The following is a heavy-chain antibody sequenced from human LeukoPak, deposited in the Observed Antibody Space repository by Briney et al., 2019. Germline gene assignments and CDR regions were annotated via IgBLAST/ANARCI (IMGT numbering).Heavy chain of an antibody. D-gene: IGHD3-22*01. V-gene: IGHV3-11*01. CDR1: GFTFSDYY. CDR3: ARDKRDLDYYDSSDYYYSWYFDL. J-gene: IGHJ2*01. CDR2: ISSSGSTI. Sequence: GGSLRLSCAASGFTFSDYYMSWIRQAPGKGLEWVSYISSSGSTIYYADSVKGRFTISRDNAKNSLYLQMNSLRAEDTAVYYCARDKRDLDYYDSSDYYYSWYFDLWGRGTLVTVSS.